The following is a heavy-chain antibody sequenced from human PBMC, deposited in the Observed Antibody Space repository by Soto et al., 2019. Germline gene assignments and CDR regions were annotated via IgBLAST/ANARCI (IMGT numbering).Heavy chain of an antibody. CDR1: GFTFSSYG. V-gene: IGHV3-30*18. Sequence: QVQLVESGGGVVQPGRSLRLSCAASGFTFSSYGMHWVRQAPGKGLEWVAVISYDGSNKYYADSVKGRFTISRDNSKNTLYLQMNSLRAEDTAVYYCAKDLTPHGIARYSSSWPNDYWGQGTLVTVSS. CDR2: ISYDGSNK. J-gene: IGHJ4*02. CDR3: AKDLTPHGIARYSSSWPNDY. D-gene: IGHD6-13*01.